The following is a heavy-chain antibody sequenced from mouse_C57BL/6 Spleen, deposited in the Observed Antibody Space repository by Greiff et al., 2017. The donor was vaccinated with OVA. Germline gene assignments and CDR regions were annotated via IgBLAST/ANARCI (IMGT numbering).Heavy chain of an antibody. D-gene: IGHD2-3*01. J-gene: IGHJ3*01. CDR3: ARGIYDGYYEVAY. Sequence: EVQLVESGGGLVQPGGSLSLSCAASGFTFTDYYLSWVRQPPGKALEWLGFIRNKANGYTTEYSASVKGRFTISRDNSQSILYLQMNALRAEDSATYYCARGIYDGYYEVAYWGQGTLVTVSA. CDR2: IRNKANGYTT. V-gene: IGHV7-3*01. CDR1: GFTFTDYY.